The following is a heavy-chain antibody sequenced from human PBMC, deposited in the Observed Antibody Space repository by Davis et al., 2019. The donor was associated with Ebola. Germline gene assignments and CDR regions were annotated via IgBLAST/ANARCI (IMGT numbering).Heavy chain of an antibody. CDR3: ARAGDFWSGYYFEL. V-gene: IGHV3-21*01. Sequence: PGGSLRLSCAASGFTLTNYSMNWVRQAPGKGLEWVSCMSSSGSYIYYVDSVKGRFTISRDNTKNSLYLQMNSLRDEETAVYFCARAGDFWSGYYFELWGQGTLVTVSS. CDR1: GFTLTNYS. D-gene: IGHD3-3*01. CDR2: MSSSGSYI. J-gene: IGHJ4*02.